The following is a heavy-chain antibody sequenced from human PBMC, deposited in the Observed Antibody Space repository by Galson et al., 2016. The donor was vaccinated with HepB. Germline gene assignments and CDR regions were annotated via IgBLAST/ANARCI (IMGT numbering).Heavy chain of an antibody. CDR2: IYSTGTT. J-gene: IGHJ4*02. CDR1: GGPISRGGYY. Sequence: SETLSLTCSVSGGPISRGGYYWGWIRQPPGKALEWTGYIYSTGTTYYNPSLKSRVTISVDTSKNQVSLKLTSVTAADTAVYYCARGGNCGGVCYSFDHWGQGDLVAASS. D-gene: IGHD2-21*02. CDR3: ARGGNCGGVCYSFDH. V-gene: IGHV4-39*01.